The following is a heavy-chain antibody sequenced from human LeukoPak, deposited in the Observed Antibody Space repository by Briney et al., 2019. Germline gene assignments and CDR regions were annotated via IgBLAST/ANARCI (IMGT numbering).Heavy chain of an antibody. D-gene: IGHD2-2*01. CDR3: ARGGRGVPSVRRLKPGNCFDP. J-gene: IGHJ5*02. Sequence: SETLSLTCAVYGGSFSGYHWSWIRQPPGKWLEWIGEITHSGSTNYNPSLKSRVTISEDTSKNQFSLKLSSVTAADTAVYYCARGGRGVPSVRRLKPGNCFDPWGQGTLDTVSS. V-gene: IGHV4-34*01. CDR2: ITHSGST. CDR1: GGSFSGYH.